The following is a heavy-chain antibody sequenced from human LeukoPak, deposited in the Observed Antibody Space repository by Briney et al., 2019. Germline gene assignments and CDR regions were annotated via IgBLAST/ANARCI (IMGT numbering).Heavy chain of an antibody. CDR1: GYTFTGYY. J-gene: IGHJ4*02. CDR2: INPNSGGT. Sequence: ASVKVSCKASGYTFTGYYMHGVRQAPGQGLEWMGRINPNSGGTNYAQKFQGRVTMTRDTSFSTAYMELSRLRSDDTAVYYCASSRRVYGSGKSLFDYWGQGTLVTVSS. V-gene: IGHV1-2*06. CDR3: ASSRRVYGSGKSLFDY. D-gene: IGHD3-10*01.